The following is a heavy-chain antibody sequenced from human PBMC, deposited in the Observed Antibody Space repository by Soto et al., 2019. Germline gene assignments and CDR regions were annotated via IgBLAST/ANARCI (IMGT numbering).Heavy chain of an antibody. CDR2: ISSSSSYI. D-gene: IGHD2-2*01. J-gene: IGHJ4*02. CDR3: ARGDIVVVPAADYFDY. V-gene: IGHV3-21*01. Sequence: PGGSLRLSCAASAFTFSSYSMNWVRQAPGKGLEWVSSISSSSSYIYYADSVKGRFTTSRDNAKNSLYLQMNSLRAEDTAVYYCARGDIVVVPAADYFDYWGQGTLVTVSS. CDR1: AFTFSSYS.